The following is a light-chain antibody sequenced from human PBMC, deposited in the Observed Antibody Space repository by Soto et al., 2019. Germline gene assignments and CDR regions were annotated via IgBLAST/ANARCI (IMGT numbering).Light chain of an antibody. CDR3: CSHAGSCTYV. J-gene: IGLJ1*01. CDR1: SSDVGGYNY. Sequence: QSVLTRPRSVSGSPGQSLTISCTGTSSDVGGYNYVSWYQQYPGKVPKLMIYDVTKRPSGVPDRFSGSKSGNTASLTISGLQAEDEADYYCCSHAGSCTYVFGTGTKVTVL. CDR2: DVT. V-gene: IGLV2-11*01.